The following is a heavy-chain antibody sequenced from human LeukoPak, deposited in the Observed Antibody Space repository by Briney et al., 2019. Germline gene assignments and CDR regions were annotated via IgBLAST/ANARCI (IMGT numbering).Heavy chain of an antibody. J-gene: IGHJ6*03. CDR3: ARGSFGEYYMDV. Sequence: ASVKVSCKASGYTFTSYYMHWVRQAPGQGLEWMGIINPSGGSTSYAQKFQGRVTMTRDMSTSTVYMEPSSLRSEDTAVYYCARGSFGEYYMDVWGKGTTDTISS. CDR2: INPSGGST. V-gene: IGHV1-46*01. D-gene: IGHD4-17*01. CDR1: GYTFTSYY.